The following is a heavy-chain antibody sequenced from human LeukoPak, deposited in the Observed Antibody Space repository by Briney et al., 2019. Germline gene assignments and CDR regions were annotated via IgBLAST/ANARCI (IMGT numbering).Heavy chain of an antibody. D-gene: IGHD6-6*01. CDR2: INPSGGST. CDR1: GYTFTSYY. CDR3: ARFPKGSSSSFDY. Sequence: ASVKVSCKASGYTFTSYYMHWVRQAPGQGLDWMLIINPSGGSTTYAQKFQDRVTMTRDTSTSTVYMELSSLRSEDTAVYYCARFPKGSSSSFDYWGQGTLVTVSS. V-gene: IGHV1-46*01. J-gene: IGHJ4*02.